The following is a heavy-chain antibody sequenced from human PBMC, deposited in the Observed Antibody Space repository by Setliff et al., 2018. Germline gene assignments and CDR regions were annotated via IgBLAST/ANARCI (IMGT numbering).Heavy chain of an antibody. J-gene: IGHJ4*02. V-gene: IGHV3-30*01. CDR2: IKFDDRPT. CDR3: AKYTRVVTTTCFDY. D-gene: IGHD2-15*01. CDR1: GFTFNSYP. Sequence: PGGSLRLSCAASGFTFNSYPLHWVRQTPGKGLEWVATIKFDDRPTYYADSVKGRFTISRDNSRNTLYLQMNSLGPEDTAVYYCAKYTRVVTTTCFDYWGQGTLVTVSS.